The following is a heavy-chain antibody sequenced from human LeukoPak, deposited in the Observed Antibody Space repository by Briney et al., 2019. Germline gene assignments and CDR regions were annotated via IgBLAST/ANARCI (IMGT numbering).Heavy chain of an antibody. CDR3: AREQWLVGYFDY. V-gene: IGHV3-30-3*01. CDR1: GFTFSSYA. Sequence: GGSLRLSCAASGFTFSSYAMHWVRQAPGKGLEWVAVISYDGSNKYYADSVKGRFTISRDNSKNTLYLQINSLRAEDTAVYYCAREQWLVGYFDYWGQGTLVTVSS. D-gene: IGHD6-19*01. J-gene: IGHJ4*02. CDR2: ISYDGSNK.